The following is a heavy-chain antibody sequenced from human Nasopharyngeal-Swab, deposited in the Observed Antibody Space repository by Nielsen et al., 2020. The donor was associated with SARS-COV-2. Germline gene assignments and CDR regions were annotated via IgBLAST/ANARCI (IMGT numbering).Heavy chain of an antibody. Sequence: GGSLRLSCAASGFTFSSYAMHWVRQAPGKGLEWVAVISYDGSNKYYADSVKGRFTISRDNSKNTLYLQMNSLRAEDTAVYYCARRVEMATVDYWGQGTLVTVSS. V-gene: IGHV3-30-3*01. CDR3: ARRVEMATVDY. J-gene: IGHJ4*02. CDR1: GFTFSSYA. D-gene: IGHD5-24*01. CDR2: ISYDGSNK.